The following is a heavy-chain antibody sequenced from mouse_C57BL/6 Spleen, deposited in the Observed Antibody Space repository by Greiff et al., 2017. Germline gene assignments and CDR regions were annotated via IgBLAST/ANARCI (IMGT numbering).Heavy chain of an antibody. V-gene: IGHV1-81*01. CDR3: AREYDYDAMDY. J-gene: IGHJ4*01. CDR2: IYPRSGNT. CDR1: GYTFPSYG. D-gene: IGHD2-10*02. Sequence: QVHVKQSGAELARPGASVKLSCKASGYTFPSYGISWVKQRTGQGLEWIGEIYPRSGNTYYNEKFKGKATLTADKSSSTAYMELRSLTSEDSAVYFCAREYDYDAMDYWGQGTSVTVSS.